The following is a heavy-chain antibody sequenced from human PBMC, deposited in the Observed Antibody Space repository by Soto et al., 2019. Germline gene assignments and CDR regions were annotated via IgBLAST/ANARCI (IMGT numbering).Heavy chain of an antibody. D-gene: IGHD2-15*01. CDR3: ARDRVRVVVAATPGYYYGMDD. Sequence: PGGSLRLSCAASGFTFISYAMSWVRQAPGKGLEWVSAISGSGGSTYYADSVKGRFTISRDNSKNTLYLQMNSLRAEDTAVYYCARDRVRVVVAATPGYYYGMDDWGQGTTVTVSS. V-gene: IGHV3-23*01. J-gene: IGHJ6*02. CDR1: GFTFISYA. CDR2: ISGSGGST.